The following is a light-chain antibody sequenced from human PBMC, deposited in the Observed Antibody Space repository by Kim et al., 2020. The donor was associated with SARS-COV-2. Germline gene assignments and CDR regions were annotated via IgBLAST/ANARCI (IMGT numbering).Light chain of an antibody. CDR3: SSYTSSSTWV. Sequence: GPSNTISCTGASTDVGGYNYVSWYQQHPGKVPTLLIYDVRHRPSGVSNRFSGSKSGNTASLTISGLQVEDEADYYCSSYTSSSTWVFGGGTQLTVL. CDR1: STDVGGYNY. CDR2: DVR. J-gene: IGLJ3*02. V-gene: IGLV2-14*04.